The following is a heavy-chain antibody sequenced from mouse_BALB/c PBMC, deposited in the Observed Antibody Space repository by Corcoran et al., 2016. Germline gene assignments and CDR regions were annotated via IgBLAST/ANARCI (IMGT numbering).Heavy chain of an antibody. J-gene: IGHJ4*01. CDR3: AREPRAMDY. V-gene: IGHV9-3-1*01. Sequence: QIQLVQYGPELMKPGETVTISSKASGYTFPNYGMNWVKQAPGKGLKWMGWINTYTGEPTYADDFKGRFAFSLETTARTAYLQINNLKNEDTATYFCAREPRAMDYWGQGTSVTVSS. CDR1: GYTFPNYG. CDR2: INTYTGEP.